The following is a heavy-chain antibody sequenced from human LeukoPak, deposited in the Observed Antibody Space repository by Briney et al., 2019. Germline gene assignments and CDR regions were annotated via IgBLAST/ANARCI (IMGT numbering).Heavy chain of an antibody. Sequence: SETLSLTCTVSGGSMNSRSYYWGWIRQPPGKGLEFIGSIFYTGSAYYNPSLKSRVSISVDTSKSHFSLNLISVTAADTALYYCASLLYFGSGSFPTYWGLGTLVTVSS. V-gene: IGHV4-39*01. CDR1: GGSMNSRSYY. D-gene: IGHD3-10*01. CDR3: ASLLYFGSGSFPTY. CDR2: IFYTGSA. J-gene: IGHJ4*02.